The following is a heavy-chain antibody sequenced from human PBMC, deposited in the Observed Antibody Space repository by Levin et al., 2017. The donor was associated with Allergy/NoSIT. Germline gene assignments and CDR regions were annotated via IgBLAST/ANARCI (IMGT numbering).Heavy chain of an antibody. CDR3: ASDKGGKYYFDY. J-gene: IGHJ4*02. CDR2: IYHSGSA. V-gene: IGHV4-31*03. Sequence: SETLSLTCTVSGGSISTEGYFWGWIRQHPGKGLEWIGYIYHSGSAFHYNPSLKSRTTISVDTSKNQFSLKLSSVIAADSAVYYCASDKGGKYYFDYWGQGTLVTVSS. D-gene: IGHD1-1*01. CDR1: GGSISTEGYF.